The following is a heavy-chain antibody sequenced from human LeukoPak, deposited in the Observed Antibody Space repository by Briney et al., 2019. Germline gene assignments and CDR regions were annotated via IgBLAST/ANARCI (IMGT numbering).Heavy chain of an antibody. CDR3: ARSVEGSFDY. CDR2: MTSDTKTI. J-gene: IGHJ4*02. D-gene: IGHD3-3*01. CDR1: GFKFSIYS. V-gene: IGHV3-48*02. Sequence: PGGSLRLSCAASGFKFSIYSMNWVRQAPGKGLEWVSYMTSDTKTIYYAGSVKGRFTISRDNAKSSVYLQMDSLRHEDTAVYYCARSVEGSFDYWGQGTLVTVSS.